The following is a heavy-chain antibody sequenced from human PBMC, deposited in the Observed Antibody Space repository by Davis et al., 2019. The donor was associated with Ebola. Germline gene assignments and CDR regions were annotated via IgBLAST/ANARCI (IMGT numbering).Heavy chain of an antibody. D-gene: IGHD6-19*01. Sequence: PGGSLRLSCAVYGGSFSGYYWSWIRQPPGKGLEWIGEINHSGSTNYNPSLKSRVTISVDTSKNQFSLKLSSVTAADTAVYYCARIWGHSSGLNWFDPWGQGTLVTVSS. CDR3: ARIWGHSSGLNWFDP. J-gene: IGHJ5*02. V-gene: IGHV4-34*01. CDR2: INHSGST. CDR1: GGSFSGYY.